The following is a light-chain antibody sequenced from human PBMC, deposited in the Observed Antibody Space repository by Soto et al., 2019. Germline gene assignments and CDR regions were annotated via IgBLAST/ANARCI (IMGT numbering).Light chain of an antibody. CDR3: QQYDNLPRT. J-gene: IGKJ1*01. Sequence: DIQMTQSPSSLSASVGDRVTITCRASQSISSYLDWYQQKPGKAPKLLIYAASSLQSGVPSRFSGSGSGTEFTLTISRLQPEDFATYYCQQYDNLPRTFGQGTKVDIK. CDR2: AAS. CDR1: QSISSY. V-gene: IGKV1-39*01.